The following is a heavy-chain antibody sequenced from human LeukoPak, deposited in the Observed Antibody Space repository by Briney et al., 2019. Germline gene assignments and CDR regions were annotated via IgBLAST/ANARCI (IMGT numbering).Heavy chain of an antibody. CDR1: GYTFTGYY. J-gene: IGHJ4*02. CDR2: INPNSGGT. D-gene: IGHD3-22*01. Sequence: GASVKVSCKASGYTFTGYYMHWVRQAPGQGLEWMGWINPNSGGTNYAQKFQGRVTMTRDTSISTAYMELSRLRSDDTALYYCARVLTYYYDSSGYYPRDYWGQGTLVTVSS. CDR3: ARVLTYYYDSSGYYPRDY. V-gene: IGHV1-2*02.